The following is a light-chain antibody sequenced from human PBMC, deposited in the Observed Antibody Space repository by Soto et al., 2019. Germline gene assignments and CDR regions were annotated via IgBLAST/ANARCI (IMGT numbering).Light chain of an antibody. CDR2: GAS. Sequence: EIVLTQSPGTLSLSPGERATLSCRASQSVSSSYLAWYQQKPGQAPRLLIYGASSRATGSPDRVSGIGSGTDLTLTSSRLEPEDFAVYYCQQYGSSPLTFGGGTNVEIK. CDR1: QSVSSSY. V-gene: IGKV3-20*01. J-gene: IGKJ4*01. CDR3: QQYGSSPLT.